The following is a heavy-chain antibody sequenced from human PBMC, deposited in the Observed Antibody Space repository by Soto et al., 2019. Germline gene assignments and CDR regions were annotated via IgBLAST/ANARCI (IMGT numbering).Heavy chain of an antibody. CDR1: GGTFISYA. CDR2: IIPIFGTA. V-gene: IGHV1-69*13. J-gene: IGHJ6*02. Sequence: SVKVSCKASGGTFISYAIIWVRQAPGQGLEWMGGIIPIFGTANYAQKVQGRVTINAEESTSTAYMELSSLRSEETAVSYCARDPGDFWRGYRWVQQIRGMDVWGPGTTVTVSS. D-gene: IGHD3-3*01. CDR3: ARDPGDFWRGYRWVQQIRGMDV.